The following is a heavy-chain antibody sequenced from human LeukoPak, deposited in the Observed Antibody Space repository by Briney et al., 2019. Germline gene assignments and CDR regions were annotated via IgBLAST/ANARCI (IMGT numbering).Heavy chain of an antibody. V-gene: IGHV1-69*05. CDR1: GGTFNSYA. Sequence: ASVKVSCKASGGTFNSYAISWVRQAPGQGLEWMGGIIPVFGTANYAQKVQGRVTITTDESTTTAYMGLSSLRSEDTAVYYCARARSPSSGYLLRDHNWFDPWGQGTLVTVSS. CDR2: IIPVFGTA. CDR3: ARARSPSSGYLLRDHNWFDP. D-gene: IGHD3-22*01. J-gene: IGHJ5*02.